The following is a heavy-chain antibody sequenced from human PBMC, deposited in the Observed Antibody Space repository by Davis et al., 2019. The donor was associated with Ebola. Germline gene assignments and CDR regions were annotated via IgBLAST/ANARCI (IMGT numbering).Heavy chain of an antibody. Sequence: GSLRLSCTVSGGSITSSGYYWVWIRQPPGKGLEWIGSIYYSGSTYYNPSLKSRVTISVDTSKNQFSLKLSSVTAADTAVYYCARGVGGSSGWFDPWGQGTLVTVSS. V-gene: IGHV4-39*07. J-gene: IGHJ5*02. D-gene: IGHD6-6*01. CDR1: GGSITSSGYY. CDR3: ARGVGGSSGWFDP. CDR2: IYYSGST.